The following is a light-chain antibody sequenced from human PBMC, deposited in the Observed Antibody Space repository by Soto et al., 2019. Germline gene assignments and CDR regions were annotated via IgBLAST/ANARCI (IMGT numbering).Light chain of an antibody. CDR3: QQYDSYMYA. CDR1: QSVRNN. CDR2: GAS. J-gene: IGKJ2*01. Sequence: EIVMSQSPATLSVSPGERATLSCRASQSVRNNLAWYQQRPGQAPTLLMYGASTRPSGIPARFTGGGSGTDFTLTITSLQSEDFAVYYCQQYDSYMYAVGQGTKVDSK. V-gene: IGKV3-15*01.